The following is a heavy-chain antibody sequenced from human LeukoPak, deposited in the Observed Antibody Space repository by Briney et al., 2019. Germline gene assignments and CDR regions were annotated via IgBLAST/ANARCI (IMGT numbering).Heavy chain of an antibody. J-gene: IGHJ6*03. CDR3: ARVAMVRGANTAYYYYYYMDV. D-gene: IGHD3-10*01. Sequence: SETLSLTCTVSGGSISSYYWSWIRQPPGKGLEWIGYIYYSGSTNYNPSLKSRVTISVDTSKNQFSLKLSSVTAADTAVYYCARVAMVRGANTAYYYYYYMDVWGKGTTVTISS. CDR1: GGSISSYY. CDR2: IYYSGST. V-gene: IGHV4-59*12.